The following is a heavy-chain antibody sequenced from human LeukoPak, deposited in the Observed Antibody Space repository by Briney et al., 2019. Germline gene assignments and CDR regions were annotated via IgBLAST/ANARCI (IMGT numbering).Heavy chain of an antibody. CDR1: EFTVSNAW. CDR2: IKPDGTEN. J-gene: IGHJ1*01. D-gene: IGHD3-10*01. Sequence: GGSLRLSCAVSEFTVSNAWMSWVRQAPGKGLEWVANIKPDGTENYYVDSVKGRFTISRDNAKNSLYLQMNGLRAEDTAVYYCAIQKADLITMVRGIIAFWGQGTLVTVSS. V-gene: IGHV3-7*01. CDR3: AIQKADLITMVRGIIAF.